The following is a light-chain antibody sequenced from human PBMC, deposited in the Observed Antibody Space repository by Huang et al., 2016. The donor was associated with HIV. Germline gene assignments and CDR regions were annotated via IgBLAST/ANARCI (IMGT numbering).Light chain of an antibody. J-gene: IGKJ3*01. CDR3: QQRSGWPPIFT. CDR2: DSS. CDR1: QSVSKY. V-gene: IGKV3-11*01. Sequence: ETVLTQSPATLSVSPGDRATLSCRASQSVSKYLAWYQQKPGQAPRLLSYDSSTRATDIPARFSGSGSGTDFILTISSSEPEDFAIYYCQQRSGWPPIFTFGPGIRVDFK.